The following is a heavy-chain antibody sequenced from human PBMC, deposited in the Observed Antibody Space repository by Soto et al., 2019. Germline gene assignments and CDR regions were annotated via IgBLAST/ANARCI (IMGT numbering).Heavy chain of an antibody. J-gene: IGHJ4*02. CDR3: AKCVCGGSCSSPFDY. Sequence: EVQLLESGGGLVQPGGSLRLSCAASGFTFSSYAVSWVRQAPGKGLEWVSGISGAGTSTYYADSVKGRFTISRDNSKNTLYLQMNSLRAEDTAVYYCAKCVCGGSCSSPFDYWGQGTLITVSS. V-gene: IGHV3-23*01. CDR1: GFTFSSYA. D-gene: IGHD2-15*01. CDR2: ISGAGTST.